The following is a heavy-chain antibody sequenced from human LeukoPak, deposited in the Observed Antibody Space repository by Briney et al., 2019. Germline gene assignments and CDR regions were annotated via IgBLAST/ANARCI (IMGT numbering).Heavy chain of an antibody. CDR3: ARARGGIWSGYPQPFDY. D-gene: IGHD3-3*01. Sequence: GGCLRLSCAASGFTFSSYWMHWVRQAPGKGLVWVSRINSDGSSYADSVKGRFTISRDNAKNTLYLQMNSLRAEDTAVYYCARARGGIWSGYPQPFDYWGQGTLVTVSS. J-gene: IGHJ4*02. V-gene: IGHV3-74*01. CDR2: INSDGS. CDR1: GFTFSSYW.